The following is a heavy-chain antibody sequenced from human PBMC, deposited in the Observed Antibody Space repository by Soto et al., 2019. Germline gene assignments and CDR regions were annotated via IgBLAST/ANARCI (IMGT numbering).Heavy chain of an antibody. D-gene: IGHD3-22*01. Sequence: SSETLSLTCTASGGSISNYYWSWIRQPPGKGLEWIAYFYYTGSTNYNPSLRSRVTISVDTSKNQFSLKLSSVTAADTAVYYCAKYYYDSNTYFYRWFDPWGQGTLVTVSS. CDR1: GGSISNYY. CDR3: AKYYYDSNTYFYRWFDP. V-gene: IGHV4-59*08. J-gene: IGHJ5*02. CDR2: FYYTGST.